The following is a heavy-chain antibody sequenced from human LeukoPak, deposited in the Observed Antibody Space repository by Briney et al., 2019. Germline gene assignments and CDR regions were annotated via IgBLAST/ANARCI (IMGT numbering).Heavy chain of an antibody. CDR2: ISSSSTTI. D-gene: IGHD5-12*01. CDR3: ARESGYAVGDF. Sequence: PGGSLRLSCAASGFTFSSYSMMWVRQAPGKGLEWVSYISSSSTTIHYADSVKGRFTISRDNAKNSVYLQMNSLRAEDTAVYYCARESGYAVGDFWGQGTLVTVSP. V-gene: IGHV3-48*01. J-gene: IGHJ4*02. CDR1: GFTFSSYS.